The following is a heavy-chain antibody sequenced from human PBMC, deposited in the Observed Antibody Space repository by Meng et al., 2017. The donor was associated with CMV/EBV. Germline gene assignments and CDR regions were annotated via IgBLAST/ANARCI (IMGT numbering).Heavy chain of an antibody. CDR2: IYYSGST. CDR1: GGSISSGDYY. Sequence: QGNRPGSGPGLAKPSQTLSLTCTVSGGSISSGDYYWSWIRQPPGKGLEWIGYIYYSGSTYYNPSLKSRVTISVDTSKNQFSLKLSSVTAADTAVYYCARDNRRGGVDYWGQGTLVTVSS. J-gene: IGHJ4*02. D-gene: IGHD3-3*01. V-gene: IGHV4-30-4*08. CDR3: ARDNRRGGVDY.